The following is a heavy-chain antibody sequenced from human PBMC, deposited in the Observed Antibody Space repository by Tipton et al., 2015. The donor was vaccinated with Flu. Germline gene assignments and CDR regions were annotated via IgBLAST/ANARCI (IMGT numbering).Heavy chain of an antibody. CDR2: IYSGGST. CDR1: GFTVSSNY. J-gene: IGHJ4*02. V-gene: IGHV3-53*01. CDR3: AREGRFGELHPSGSDY. Sequence: VQLVQSGGGLIQPGGSLRLSCAASGFTVSSNYMSWVRQAPGKGLEWVPVIYSGGSTYYADPVKGRFTISRDNSKNTLYLQMNSLRAEDTAVYYCAREGRFGELHPSGSDYWGQGTLVTVSS. D-gene: IGHD3-10*01.